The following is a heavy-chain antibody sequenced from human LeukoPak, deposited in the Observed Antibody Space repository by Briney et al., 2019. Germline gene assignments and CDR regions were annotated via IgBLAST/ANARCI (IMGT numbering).Heavy chain of an antibody. J-gene: IGHJ6*02. V-gene: IGHV1-69*04. CDR2: IIPILGIA. CDR3: ARDGCSSTSCSPFYYYYYGMDV. D-gene: IGHD2-2*01. CDR1: GGTFSSYA. Sequence: SVKVSCKASGGTFSSYAISWVRQAPGQGLEWMGRIIPILGIANYAQKFQGRVTITADKSTSTAYMELSSLRSEDTAVYYCARDGCSSTSCSPFYYYYYGMDVWGQGTTVTVSS.